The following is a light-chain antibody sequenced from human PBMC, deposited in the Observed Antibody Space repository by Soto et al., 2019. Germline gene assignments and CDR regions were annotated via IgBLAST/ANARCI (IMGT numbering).Light chain of an antibody. CDR3: QQYGSSIT. Sequence: IVLTQSPGTLSLSPGERATLSCRASQSVSSSYLAWYQQKPGQAPRLLIYGASSRATGIPDRFSGSGSGTDFTLTINRLEPEDFAVYYCQQYGSSITFRQGTRLEIK. CDR1: QSVSSSY. V-gene: IGKV3-20*01. CDR2: GAS. J-gene: IGKJ5*01.